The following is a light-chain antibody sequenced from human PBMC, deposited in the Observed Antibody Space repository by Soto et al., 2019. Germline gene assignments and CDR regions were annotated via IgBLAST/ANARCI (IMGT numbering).Light chain of an antibody. J-gene: IGLJ1*01. CDR3: SSYTSSSTPLV. CDR1: RSDVGGYNY. CDR2: DVS. V-gene: IGLV2-14*01. Sequence: QSVLTQPASVSGSPGQSITISCTGTRSDVGGYNYVSWYQQHPGKAPKLMIYDVSNRPSGVSNRFSGSKSGNTASLTISGLQAEDEANYYCSSYTSSSTPLVFGTGTKLTVL.